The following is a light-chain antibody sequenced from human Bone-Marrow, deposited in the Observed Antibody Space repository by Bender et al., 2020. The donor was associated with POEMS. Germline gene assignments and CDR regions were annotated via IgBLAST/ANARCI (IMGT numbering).Light chain of an antibody. J-gene: IGLJ2*01. CDR3: SSYTTSSTQV. Sequence: QSVLTQPASVSGSPGQSISISCTGTSSDVGGYDYVSWYQQYPGKAPKLMISDVSVRPSGVSNRFSGSKSGNTASLTISGLQGEDEANYYCSSYTTSSTQVFGGGTKLTVL. CDR1: SSDVGGYDY. V-gene: IGLV2-14*03. CDR2: DVS.